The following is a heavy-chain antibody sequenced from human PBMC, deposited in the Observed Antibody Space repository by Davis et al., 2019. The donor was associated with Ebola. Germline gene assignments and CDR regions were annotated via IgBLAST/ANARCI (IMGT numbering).Heavy chain of an antibody. CDR3: ARDMSVTVVPPYSAFDM. CDR2: ISYDGSEE. D-gene: IGHD4-11*01. Sequence: GESLKISCTASGFTFSRYGMHWVRQAPGKGLEWVAVISYDGSEEYYADSLKGRFAISRDNSKATLFLQINSLRPEDTASYYCARDMSVTVVPPYSAFDMWGQGTMVTVSS. J-gene: IGHJ3*02. V-gene: IGHV3-30*03. CDR1: GFTFSRYG.